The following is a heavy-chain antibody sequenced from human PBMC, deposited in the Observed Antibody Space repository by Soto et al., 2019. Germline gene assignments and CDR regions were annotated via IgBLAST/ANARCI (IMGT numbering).Heavy chain of an antibody. CDR1: GFTVSSNY. J-gene: IGHJ4*02. CDR3: ARRYSSGWYGPIDY. D-gene: IGHD6-19*01. CDR2: IYSGGST. Sequence: GGSLRLSCAASGFTVSSNYMSWVRQAPGKGLEWVSVIYSGGSTYYADSVKGRFTISRDNSKNTLYLQMNSLRAEDTAVYYCARRYSSGWYGPIDYWGQGTLVTVSS. V-gene: IGHV3-53*01.